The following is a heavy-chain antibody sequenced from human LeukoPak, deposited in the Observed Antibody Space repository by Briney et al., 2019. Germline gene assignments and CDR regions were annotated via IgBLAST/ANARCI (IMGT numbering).Heavy chain of an antibody. V-gene: IGHV3-74*01. J-gene: IGHJ6*02. CDR1: GFTFSSYW. CDR2: INRDGSGT. CDR3: ARDSNYGMDI. Sequence: PGGSLRLSCAASGFTFSSYWMHWVRQPSGKGLVWVSRINRDGSGTSYVDSVKGRFTISRDNAKNTVYLQMNSLRAEDTAVYYCARDSNYGMDIWGQGTTVTASS.